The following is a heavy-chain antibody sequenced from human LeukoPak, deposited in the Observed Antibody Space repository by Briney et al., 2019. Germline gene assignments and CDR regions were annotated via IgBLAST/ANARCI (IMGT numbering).Heavy chain of an antibody. V-gene: IGHV3-7*03. Sequence: GGSLRLSCAVSGFTFSGFWMSWSRQAPGKGLEWVASINSDGSEGYYADVVKGRFTISRDNAKNSLYLQINSLRAEDTAVYYRARSSYSSSSSVWGQGTMVTVSS. D-gene: IGHD6-6*01. CDR3: ARSSYSSSSSV. J-gene: IGHJ3*01. CDR2: INSDGSEG. CDR1: GFTFSGFW.